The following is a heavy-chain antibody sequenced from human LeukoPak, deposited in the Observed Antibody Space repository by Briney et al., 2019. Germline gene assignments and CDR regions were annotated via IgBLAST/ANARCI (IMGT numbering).Heavy chain of an antibody. D-gene: IGHD5-12*01. Sequence: ASVKVSCKASGYTFTSYAMHWVRQAPGQRLEWMGWINAGNGNTKYSQRFQGRVTITRDTSASTAYMELSSLRSEDTAVYYCAREGATIPFDYWGQGTLVTVSS. V-gene: IGHV1-3*01. J-gene: IGHJ4*02. CDR1: GYTFTSYA. CDR3: AREGATIPFDY. CDR2: INAGNGNT.